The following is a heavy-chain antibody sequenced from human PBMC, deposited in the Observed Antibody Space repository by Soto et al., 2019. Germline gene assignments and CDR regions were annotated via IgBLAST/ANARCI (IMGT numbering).Heavy chain of an antibody. V-gene: IGHV4-39*01. J-gene: IGHJ5*02. CDR3: ARHQTGHSGGPQFDP. CDR1: GGSIRNNYVF. Sequence: SETLYLTCAVSGGSIRNNYVFWGWIRQPPGKGLEWLGSIYYGGSTYYTQYLKSRVTMSVDTSKNQFSLKLNSVTAADTAVYYCARHQTGHSGGPQFDPWGQGYLVT. CDR2: IYYGGST. D-gene: IGHD6-19*01.